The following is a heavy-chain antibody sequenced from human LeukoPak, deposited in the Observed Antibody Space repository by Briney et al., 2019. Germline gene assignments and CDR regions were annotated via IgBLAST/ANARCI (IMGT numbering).Heavy chain of an antibody. J-gene: IGHJ4*02. Sequence: SETLSLTCSVSSGFISSYYWTWIRQSPGKGLEWIGYIYYTGSTSYNPSLQSRVTISVDTSRNQFSLKLSSVTAADTAVYYCARHGGLAVAGEFDYWGQGTLVTVSS. D-gene: IGHD6-19*01. V-gene: IGHV4-59*08. CDR3: ARHGGLAVAGEFDY. CDR1: SGFISSYY. CDR2: IYYTGST.